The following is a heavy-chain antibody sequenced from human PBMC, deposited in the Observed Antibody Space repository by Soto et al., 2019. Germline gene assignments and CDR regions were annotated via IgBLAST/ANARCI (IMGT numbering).Heavy chain of an antibody. CDR1: GFTFSSYA. D-gene: IGHD2-15*01. Sequence: GGSLRLCCAASGFTFSSYAMHWVRQAPGKGLEWVAVISYDGSNKYYADSVKGRFTISRDNSKNTLYLQMNSLRAEDTAVYYCARDRYCSGGSCYPGNFDYWGQGTLVTVSS. V-gene: IGHV3-30-3*01. J-gene: IGHJ4*02. CDR2: ISYDGSNK. CDR3: ARDRYCSGGSCYPGNFDY.